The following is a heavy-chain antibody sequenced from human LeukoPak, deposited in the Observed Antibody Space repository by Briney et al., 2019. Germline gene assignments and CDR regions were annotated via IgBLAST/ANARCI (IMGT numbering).Heavy chain of an antibody. CDR1: GFTVSSNY. CDR3: ATGTTVTTAFDY. CDR2: IYSDGRT. D-gene: IGHD4-17*01. J-gene: IGHJ4*02. V-gene: IGHV3-66*01. Sequence: PGGSLRLSCAASGFTVSSNYMTWVRQAPGKGLEWVSVIYSDGRTFYADSVKGRFTISRDNSKNTLYFQMNSLRAEDTAVYYCATGTTVTTAFDYWGQGTLVTVSS.